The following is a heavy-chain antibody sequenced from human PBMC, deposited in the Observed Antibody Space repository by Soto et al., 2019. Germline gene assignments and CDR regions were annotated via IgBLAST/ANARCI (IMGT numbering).Heavy chain of an antibody. CDR3: AREASLNGDYSTHDY. J-gene: IGHJ4*02. Sequence: QVQLQESGPGLVKPSQTLSLTCTVSGGSISGGDYYWSWIRQHPGKGLEWIGYIDYSGSTYYNPSLKSRVTISVDTSKNQFSLKLSSGTAADTAVYSCAREASLNGDYSTHDYWGQGTLVTVSS. CDR2: IDYSGST. CDR1: GGSISGGDYY. D-gene: IGHD4-17*01. V-gene: IGHV4-31*03.